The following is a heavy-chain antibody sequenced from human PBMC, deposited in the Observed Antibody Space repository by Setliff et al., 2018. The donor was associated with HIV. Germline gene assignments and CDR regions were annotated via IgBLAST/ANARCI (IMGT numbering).Heavy chain of an antibody. Sequence: SVKVSCKASGGTFSSYAFSWVRQAPGQGLEWMGGLIPIVDITKSTQKFRDRVTFTADESTKTAQMELSGLTFEDTAVYYCAKGPNFEDAFDIWGQGTVVTVSS. V-gene: IGHV1-69*10. J-gene: IGHJ3*02. CDR1: GGTFSSYA. D-gene: IGHD2-8*01. CDR3: AKGPNFEDAFDI. CDR2: LIPIVDIT.